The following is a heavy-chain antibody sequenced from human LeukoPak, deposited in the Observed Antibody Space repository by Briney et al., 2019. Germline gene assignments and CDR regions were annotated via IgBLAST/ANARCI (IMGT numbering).Heavy chain of an antibody. CDR1: GYTFTGYY. CDR2: INPNSGGT. J-gene: IGHJ5*02. CDR3: ARAGYYQNWFDP. V-gene: IGHV1-2*06. D-gene: IGHD3-22*01. Sequence: ASVKVSCKASGYTFTGYYMHWVRQAPGQGLEWMGRINPNSGGTDYAQKFQGRVTMTRDTSISTAYMELSRLRSDDTAVYYCARAGYYQNWFDPWGQGTLVTVSS.